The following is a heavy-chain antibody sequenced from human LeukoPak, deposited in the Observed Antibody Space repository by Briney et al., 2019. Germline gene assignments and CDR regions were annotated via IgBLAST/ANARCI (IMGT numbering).Heavy chain of an antibody. Sequence: GGSLRLSCAAPGFTFSSYWMHWVRQAPGKGLVWVSRINSDGSSRSYADSVKGRFTISRDNAKNTLYLQMNSVRAEDTAVYYCAHYDSSSYHAFDIWGQGTMVTVSS. CDR2: INSDGSSR. CDR1: GFTFSSYW. CDR3: AHYDSSSYHAFDI. D-gene: IGHD3-22*01. V-gene: IGHV3-74*01. J-gene: IGHJ3*02.